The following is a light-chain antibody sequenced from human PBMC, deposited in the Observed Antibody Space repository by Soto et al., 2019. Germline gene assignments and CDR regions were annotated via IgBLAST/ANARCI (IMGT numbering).Light chain of an antibody. V-gene: IGKV3-11*01. CDR1: QSVSSY. Sequence: EIVLTQSPATLSLSPGERATLSCRASQSVSSYLAWYQQKPGQAPSLLIYDASKMATGIPARFSGSGSGTDFTLTISSLESEDSAVYYCQQRSYWPPYTFGQGTKVAIK. CDR2: DAS. J-gene: IGKJ2*01. CDR3: QQRSYWPPYT.